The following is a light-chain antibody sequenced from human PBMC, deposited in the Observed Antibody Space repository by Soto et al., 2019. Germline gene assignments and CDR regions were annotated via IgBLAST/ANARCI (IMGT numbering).Light chain of an antibody. CDR2: GAS. J-gene: IGKJ1*01. Sequence: EIVLTQSPGTLSLSPGERATLSCRASQSVSSNYLAWYQQKPGQAPRVLIYGASSRVTGIPDRFSGSGSGTDFTLTISRLEPEDFAVYYCQHYVTPPWTFGQGTKVEIK. CDR1: QSVSSNY. CDR3: QHYVTPPWT. V-gene: IGKV3-20*01.